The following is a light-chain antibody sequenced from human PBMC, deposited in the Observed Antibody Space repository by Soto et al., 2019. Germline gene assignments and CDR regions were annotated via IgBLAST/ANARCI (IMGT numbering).Light chain of an antibody. CDR3: LQYGEWPPEYT. CDR2: GAS. CDR1: QSIGNN. J-gene: IGKJ2*01. V-gene: IGKV3-15*01. Sequence: EMVITQSPATLSVSPGERATLSCRASQSIGNNLAWLQQRPGQAPSLLFYGASTRAPGIPARFSASGSRTDFTLTISSLQSEDFAVYCCLQYGEWPPEYTFGQGTKVEI.